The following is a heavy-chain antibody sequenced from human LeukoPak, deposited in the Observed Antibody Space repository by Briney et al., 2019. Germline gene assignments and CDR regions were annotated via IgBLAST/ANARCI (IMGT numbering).Heavy chain of an antibody. V-gene: IGHV4-34*01. CDR2: INPRGST. CDR3: ARRRLGYYFDY. CDR1: GGSFSGYY. D-gene: IGHD5-24*01. Sequence: SETLSLTWGVYGGSFSGYYWSWIRQPPGKGLEWIGEINPRGSTNYNPSLKSRVTLSADTSKNQFSLTLNSVTAADTAVYYCARRRLGYYFDYWGQGTLVTVSS. J-gene: IGHJ4*02.